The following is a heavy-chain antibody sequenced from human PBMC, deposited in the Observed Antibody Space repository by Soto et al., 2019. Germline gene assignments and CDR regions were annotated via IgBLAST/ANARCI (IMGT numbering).Heavy chain of an antibody. CDR2: IRSKANSYAT. V-gene: IGHV3-73*01. J-gene: IGHJ4*02. CDR1: GFTFSGSA. Sequence: EVQLVESGGGLVQPGGSLKLSCAASGFTFSGSAMHWVRQASGKGLEWVGRIRSKANSYATAYAASVKGRFTISRDDSKNTAYLQMNSLKTEETAVYYCTRRYYDSSGYYFDYWVKRTLVTVSS. D-gene: IGHD3-22*01. CDR3: TRRYYDSSGYYFDY.